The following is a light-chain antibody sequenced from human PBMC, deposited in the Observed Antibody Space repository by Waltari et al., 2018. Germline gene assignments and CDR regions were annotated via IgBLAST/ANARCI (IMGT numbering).Light chain of an antibody. Sequence: QMTQSPSSLSASVGYTVPSPCRASQTIFNYLNWYQHRPGKAPTLLIYGASSLQSGFQSRFSGSGSGTEFTLTLSSLQPEDFATYFCQQSYSTAGGTFGPGTKVDMK. CDR1: QTIFNY. CDR2: GAS. CDR3: QQSYSTAGGT. V-gene: IGKV1-39*01. J-gene: IGKJ3*01.